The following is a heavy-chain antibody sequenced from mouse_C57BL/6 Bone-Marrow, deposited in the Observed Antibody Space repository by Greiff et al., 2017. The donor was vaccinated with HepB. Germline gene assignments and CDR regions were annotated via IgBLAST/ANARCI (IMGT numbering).Heavy chain of an antibody. CDR3: ARAGDGYAYFDY. D-gene: IGHD2-2*01. CDR1: GISITTGNYR. CDR2: IYYSGTI. V-gene: IGHV3-5*01. J-gene: IGHJ2*01. Sequence: DLKLQESGPGLVKPSQTVFLTCTVTGISITTGNYRWSWIRQFPGNKLEWIGYIYYSGTITYNPSLTSRTTITRDTPKNQFFLEMNSLTAEDTATYYCARAGDGYAYFDYWGQGTTLTVSS.